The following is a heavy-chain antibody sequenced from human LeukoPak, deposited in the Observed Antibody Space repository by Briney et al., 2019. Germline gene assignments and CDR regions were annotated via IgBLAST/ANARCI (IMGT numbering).Heavy chain of an antibody. D-gene: IGHD3-16*02. Sequence: GGSLRLSCAASGFTFSDYYMSWIRQAPGKGLEWVSYISSSGTTIKYADSVKGRFTISRDNAKNSLYLRVNSLRAEDTAVYYCARERYDYVWGSYRYFFDHWGQGTLVTVSS. J-gene: IGHJ4*02. CDR3: ARERYDYVWGSYRYFFDH. V-gene: IGHV3-11*01. CDR1: GFTFSDYY. CDR2: ISSSGTTI.